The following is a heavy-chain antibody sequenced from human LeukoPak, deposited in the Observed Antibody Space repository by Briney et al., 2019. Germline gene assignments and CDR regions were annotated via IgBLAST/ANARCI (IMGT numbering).Heavy chain of an antibody. Sequence: ASVKVSCKASGYTFTDYFMHWVRQAPGQGLEWMGWINPNSGGANFAQKFQGRVTMTRDTSISTAYMELSSLTSEDTAVYYCARSGSGMWGQGTMVIVSS. CDR1: GYTFTDYF. CDR2: INPNSGGA. D-gene: IGHD3-10*01. J-gene: IGHJ3*01. CDR3: ARSGSGM. V-gene: IGHV1-2*02.